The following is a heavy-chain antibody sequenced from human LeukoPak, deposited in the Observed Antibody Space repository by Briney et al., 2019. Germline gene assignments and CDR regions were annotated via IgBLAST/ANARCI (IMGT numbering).Heavy chain of an antibody. Sequence: GGSLRLSCAASGSTFSSYWMHWVRQAPGKGLVWVSRINSDGSSTSYADSVKGRFTTSRDNAKNTLYLQMNSLRAEDTAVYYCAREYYDILTGYHGAFDIWGQGTMVTVSS. D-gene: IGHD3-9*01. CDR1: GSTFSSYW. J-gene: IGHJ3*02. V-gene: IGHV3-74*01. CDR3: AREYYDILTGYHGAFDI. CDR2: INSDGSST.